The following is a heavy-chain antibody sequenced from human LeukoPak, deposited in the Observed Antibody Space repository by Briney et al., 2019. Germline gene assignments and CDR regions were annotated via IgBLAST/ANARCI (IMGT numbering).Heavy chain of an antibody. CDR3: ARSPHILTGEKFDY. D-gene: IGHD3-9*01. CDR1: GYTFTDFY. CDR2: INLNSGGT. V-gene: IGHV1-2*02. Sequence: ASVKVSCKTSGYTFTDFYMHRVRQAPGQGLEWMGWINLNSGGTNFAQKFQGRVSMTRDTSISTGYMQLSRLRSDDTAVYYCARSPHILTGEKFDYWGQGTLLTVSS. J-gene: IGHJ4*02.